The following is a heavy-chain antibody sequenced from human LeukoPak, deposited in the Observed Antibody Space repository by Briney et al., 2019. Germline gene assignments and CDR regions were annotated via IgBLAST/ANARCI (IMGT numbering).Heavy chain of an antibody. CDR2: INPNSGDT. CDR1: GYTFTGYY. Sequence: GASVKVSCKASGYTFTGYYMHWVRQAPGQGLEWMGWINPNSGDTNYAQKFQGRVTMTRDTSISTAYMELSRLRSDDTAVYYCASGEMATISDYWGQGTLVTVSS. J-gene: IGHJ4*02. V-gene: IGHV1-2*02. D-gene: IGHD5-24*01. CDR3: ASGEMATISDY.